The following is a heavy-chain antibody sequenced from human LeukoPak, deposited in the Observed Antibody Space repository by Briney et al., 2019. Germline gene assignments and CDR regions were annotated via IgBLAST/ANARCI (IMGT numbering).Heavy chain of an antibody. D-gene: IGHD3-16*01. CDR3: AREQSGGTAFDI. Sequence: GGSLRLSCAASGFTFSSYGMHWVRQAPGKGLEWVAFIRYDGSNKYYADSVKGRFTISRDNSKNTLYLQMNSLRAEVTAVYFCAREQSGGTAFDIWGQGTMVTVSS. J-gene: IGHJ3*02. CDR2: IRYDGSNK. CDR1: GFTFSSYG. V-gene: IGHV3-30*02.